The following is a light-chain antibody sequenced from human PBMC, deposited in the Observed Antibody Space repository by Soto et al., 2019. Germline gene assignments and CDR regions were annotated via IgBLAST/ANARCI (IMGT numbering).Light chain of an antibody. CDR3: QQYVSSPLT. V-gene: IGKV3-20*01. J-gene: IGKJ1*01. Sequence: EIVLTQSPGTLSLSPGERATLSCSASETFSSTYLAWYQQKPGQAPSLLIYDASIRATGIPDRLSGSGSGTGFTLTISRLEPEDFAVYYCQQYVSSPLTFGQGTKVDIK. CDR1: ETFSSTY. CDR2: DAS.